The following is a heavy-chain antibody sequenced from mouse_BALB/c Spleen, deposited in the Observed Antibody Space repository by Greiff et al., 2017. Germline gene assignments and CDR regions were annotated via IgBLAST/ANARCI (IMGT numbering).Heavy chain of an antibody. CDR2: IYPSDSYT. J-gene: IGHJ2*01. Sequence: QVQLQQPGAELVRPGASVKLSCKASGYTFTSYWINWVKQRPGQGLEWIGNIYPSDSYTNYNQKFKDKATLTVDKSSSTAYMQLSSPTSEDSAVYYCTRYGLFAYWGQGTTLTVSA. CDR1: GYTFTSYW. D-gene: IGHD1-1*01. CDR3: TRYGLFAY. V-gene: IGHV1-69*02.